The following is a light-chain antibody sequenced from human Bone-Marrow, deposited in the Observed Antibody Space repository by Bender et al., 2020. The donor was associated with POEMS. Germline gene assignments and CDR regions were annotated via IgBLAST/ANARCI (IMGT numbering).Light chain of an antibody. Sequence: QSALTQPRSVSGSPGQSVTISCTGTSSDVGGYNYVSWYQQHPGKAPKLMIYEVSNRPSGVPDRFSGSKSGNTASLTISGLQAEDEADYYCSSYTTRYTFVFGGGTKLTVL. J-gene: IGLJ3*02. CDR3: SSYTTRYTFV. CDR2: EVS. V-gene: IGLV2-11*01. CDR1: SSDVGGYNY.